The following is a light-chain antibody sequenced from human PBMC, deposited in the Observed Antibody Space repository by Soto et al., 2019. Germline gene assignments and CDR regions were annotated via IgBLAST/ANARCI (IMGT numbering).Light chain of an antibody. J-gene: IGKJ1*01. Sequence: DIVMTQSPDSLAVSLGERATINCKSSQSVLYSSNNKNYLAWYQQKPGQPPELLINLASTRESGVPDRFSGRGSGTDFTLPISSLQAEDVAVYYCQQYYSTPWTFGQGTKVEIK. V-gene: IGKV4-1*01. CDR1: QSVLYSSNNKNY. CDR2: LAS. CDR3: QQYYSTPWT.